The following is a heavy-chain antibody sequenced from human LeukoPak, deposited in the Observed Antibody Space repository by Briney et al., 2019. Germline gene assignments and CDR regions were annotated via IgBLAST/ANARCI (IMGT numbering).Heavy chain of an antibody. CDR2: IYHSGST. V-gene: IGHV4-38-2*02. D-gene: IGHD3-22*01. CDR3: ARPNYYYDSSGYYARDY. CDR1: GYSISSGYY. Sequence: PSETLSLTCTVSGYSISSGYYWGWIRQPPGKGLEWIGSIYHSGSTYYNPSLKSRVTISVDTSKNQFSLKLSSVTAADTAVYYCARPNYYYDSSGYYARDYWGQGTLVTVSS. J-gene: IGHJ4*02.